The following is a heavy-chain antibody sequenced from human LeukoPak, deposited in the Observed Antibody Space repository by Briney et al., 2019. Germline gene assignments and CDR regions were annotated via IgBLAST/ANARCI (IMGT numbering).Heavy chain of an antibody. CDR2: INPDGSET. J-gene: IGHJ4*02. D-gene: IGHD6-19*01. V-gene: IGHV3-7*01. CDR3: VRWGVEAGMDS. CDR1: GFTFRFYW. Sequence: GGSLRLSCEVSGFTFRFYWLGCGRQAPRRGLEWVANINPDGSETYYMDSVKGRFTISRDNAKESMFLQMNSLRVEETAVYFCVRWGVEAGMDSWGQGILVTVSS.